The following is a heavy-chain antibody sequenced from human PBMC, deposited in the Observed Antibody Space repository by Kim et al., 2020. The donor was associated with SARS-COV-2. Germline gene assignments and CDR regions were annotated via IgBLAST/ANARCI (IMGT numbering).Heavy chain of an antibody. J-gene: IGHJ2*01. CDR3: ARDLGETYYDFWSGYYQVGEWYFDL. CDR2: IKQDGSEK. D-gene: IGHD3-3*01. V-gene: IGHV3-7*01. CDR1: GFTFSSYW. Sequence: GGSLRLSCAASGFTFSSYWMSWVRQAPGKGLEWVANIKQDGSEKYYVDSVKGRFTISRDNAKNSLYLQMNSLRAEDTAVYYCARDLGETYYDFWSGYYQVGEWYFDLWGRGTLVTVSS.